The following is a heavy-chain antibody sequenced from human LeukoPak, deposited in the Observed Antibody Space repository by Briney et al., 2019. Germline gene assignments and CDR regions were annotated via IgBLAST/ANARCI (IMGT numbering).Heavy chain of an antibody. CDR2: ICSNDNNT. Sequence: GGSLRLSCAASGFTFSSYAMNWVRQAPGKGLEWVSAICSNDNNTYYANSVKGRFTISRDNSKNTLSLQLNSLRAEDTAVFYCAKGTSSSCYSAPSYWGQGTLVTVSS. CDR1: GFTFSSYA. D-gene: IGHD2-15*01. J-gene: IGHJ4*02. CDR3: AKGTSSSCYSAPSY. V-gene: IGHV3-23*01.